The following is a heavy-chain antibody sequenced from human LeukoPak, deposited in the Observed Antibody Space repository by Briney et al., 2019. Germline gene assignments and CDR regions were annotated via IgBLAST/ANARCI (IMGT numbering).Heavy chain of an antibody. CDR2: TYYRSKWYN. Sequence: SQTLSLTCDISGDSVSSNNGAWNWIRQSPSRGLEWLGRTYYRSKWYNDYAGSLNGRITISADTSKNQFSLHLNSVTPEDTAVYYCARDLGNTGWYTDYWGQGILVTVSS. J-gene: IGHJ4*02. CDR1: GDSVSSNNGA. D-gene: IGHD6-19*01. CDR3: ARDLGNTGWYTDY. V-gene: IGHV6-1*01.